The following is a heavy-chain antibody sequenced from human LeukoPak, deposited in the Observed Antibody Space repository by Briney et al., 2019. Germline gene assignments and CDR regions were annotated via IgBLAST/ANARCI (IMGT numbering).Heavy chain of an antibody. V-gene: IGHV3-30*02. CDR2: IRYDGTNK. CDR3: ASDGCASTSCYVDP. D-gene: IGHD2-2*01. J-gene: IGHJ5*02. Sequence: GGSLRLSCTASGFTFSSYGMHWVRQAPGKGLEWLTFIRYDGTNKYYADSVKGRFTISRDNSQNTLYLQVNSLRAEDTAVYYCASDGCASTSCYVDPWGQGTLVTVSA. CDR1: GFTFSSYG.